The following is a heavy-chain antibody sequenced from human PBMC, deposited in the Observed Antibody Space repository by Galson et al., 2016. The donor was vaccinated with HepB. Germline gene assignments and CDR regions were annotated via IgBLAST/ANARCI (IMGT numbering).Heavy chain of an antibody. CDR2: IFYTGSS. Sequence: TLSLTCTVSGGSINSGNYYWNWIRQHPVRSLEWIGYIFYTGSSHYNPSLESRVSMSVDTSKSQFSLRLTSVTAADTAVYFCGRVRGRLTDYWGQGTTVTVSS. CDR1: GGSINSGNYY. V-gene: IGHV4-31*03. CDR3: GRVRGRLTDY. D-gene: IGHD3-10*01. J-gene: IGHJ3*01.